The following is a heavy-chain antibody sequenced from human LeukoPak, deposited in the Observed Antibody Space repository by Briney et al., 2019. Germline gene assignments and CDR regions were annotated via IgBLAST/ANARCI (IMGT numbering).Heavy chain of an antibody. J-gene: IGHJ4*02. CDR1: GGSISSYY. CDR3: ARHLRSLGTTRSFDY. D-gene: IGHD5-12*01. Sequence: SETLSLTCTVSGGSISSYYWSWIRQPPGKGLEWIGYIYYSGSTYYNPSLKSRVTISVDTSKNQFSLKLSSVTAADTAVYYCARHLRSLGTTRSFDYWGQGTLVTVSS. V-gene: IGHV4-59*08. CDR2: IYYSGST.